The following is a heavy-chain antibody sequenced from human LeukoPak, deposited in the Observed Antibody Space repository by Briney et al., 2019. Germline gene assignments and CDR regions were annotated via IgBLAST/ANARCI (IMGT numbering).Heavy chain of an antibody. CDR2: ISAYNGNT. J-gene: IGHJ4*02. V-gene: IGHV1-18*01. CDR3: ARDTPVIDYVWGSYRYRAWDY. CDR1: GYTFTSYG. Sequence: GASVKVSCKASGYTFTSYGISWVRQAPGQGLEWMGWISAYNGNTNYAQKLQGRVTMTTDTSTSTAYMELRSLRSDDTAVYYCARDTPVIDYVWGSYRYRAWDYWGQGTPVTVSS. D-gene: IGHD3-16*02.